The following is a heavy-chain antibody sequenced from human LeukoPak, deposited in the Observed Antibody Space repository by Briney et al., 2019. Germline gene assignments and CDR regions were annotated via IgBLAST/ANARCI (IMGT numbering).Heavy chain of an antibody. J-gene: IGHJ5*02. V-gene: IGHV4-30-2*01. CDR2: IYHSGST. CDR1: GGSISSGGYS. Sequence: PSETLSLTCAVSGGSISSGGYSWSWIRQPPGKGLEWIGYIYHSGSTYYNPSLKSRVTISVDRSKNQFSLKLSSVTAADTAVYYCARGGVYGTDYNWFDPWGQGNLVTVSS. D-gene: IGHD5/OR15-5a*01. CDR3: ARGGVYGTDYNWFDP.